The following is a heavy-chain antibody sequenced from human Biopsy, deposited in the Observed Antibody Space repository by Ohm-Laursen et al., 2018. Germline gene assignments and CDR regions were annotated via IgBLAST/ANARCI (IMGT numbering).Heavy chain of an antibody. Sequence: SVKVSCKVSGYTLTELSMHWVRQAPGKGLEWMGGFAPENGKTIYAQKFQGRVTMTEDTSTDTAYMELSSLRSEDTAVYYYAADINVWNVNYWGQGTQVTVSS. J-gene: IGHJ4*02. CDR2: FAPENGKT. CDR1: GYTLTELS. D-gene: IGHD1-1*01. V-gene: IGHV1-24*01. CDR3: AADINVWNVNY.